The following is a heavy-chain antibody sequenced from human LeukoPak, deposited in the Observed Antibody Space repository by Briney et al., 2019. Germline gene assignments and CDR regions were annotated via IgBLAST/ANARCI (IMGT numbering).Heavy chain of an antibody. CDR1: GLTFRSYG. Sequence: PGGSLRLSCAASGLTFRSYGMHWVRQAPGKGLEWVAVISSDGGTDYYADSVKGRFTISRDNSKNTLYLQMNSLRAEDTAVYYCAKDLGSGSYYDYWGQGTLVTVSS. D-gene: IGHD3-10*01. V-gene: IGHV3-30*18. CDR3: AKDLGSGSYYDY. CDR2: ISSDGGTD. J-gene: IGHJ4*02.